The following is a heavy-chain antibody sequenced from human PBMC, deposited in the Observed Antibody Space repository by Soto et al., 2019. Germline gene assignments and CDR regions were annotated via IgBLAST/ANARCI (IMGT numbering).Heavy chain of an antibody. Sequence: PSETLSLTCTVSGGSISSYYWSWIRQPPGKGLEWIGYIYYSGSTNYNPSLKSRVTISVDTSKNQFSLKLSSVTAADTAVYYCARHAVDYGSGSYPLDYWGQGTLVTVSS. V-gene: IGHV4-59*08. J-gene: IGHJ4*02. D-gene: IGHD3-10*01. CDR1: GGSISSYY. CDR3: ARHAVDYGSGSYPLDY. CDR2: IYYSGST.